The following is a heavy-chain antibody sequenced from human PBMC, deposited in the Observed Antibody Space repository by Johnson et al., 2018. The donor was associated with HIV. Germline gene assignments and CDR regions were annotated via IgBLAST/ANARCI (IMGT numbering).Heavy chain of an antibody. J-gene: IGHJ3*02. D-gene: IGHD2-15*01. CDR3: ARGGYCSGGSCYPGAFDI. Sequence: QVQLMESGGGLVQPGGSLRLSCAASGFTFSDYYMSWIRQAPGKGLEWVSYISSSGSTIYYADSVKGRFTISRENAKNSLYLQMNSLRAGDTAVYYCARGGYCSGGSCYPGAFDIWGQGTMVTVSS. V-gene: IGHV3-11*04. CDR1: GFTFSDYY. CDR2: ISSSGSTI.